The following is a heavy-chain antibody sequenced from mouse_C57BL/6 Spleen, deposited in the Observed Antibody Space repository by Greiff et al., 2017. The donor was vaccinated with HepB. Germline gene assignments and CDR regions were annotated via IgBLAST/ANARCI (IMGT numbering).Heavy chain of an antibody. CDR1: GYAFTNYL. D-gene: IGHD2-3*01. V-gene: IGHV1-54*01. J-gene: IGHJ2*01. Sequence: VQLQQSGAELVRPGTSVKVSCKASGYAFTNYLIEWVKQRPGQGLEWIGVINPGSGGTNYNEKFKGKATLTADKSSSTAYMQLSSLTSADSAVYFGARGGIYDGYLYYFDYWGQGTTLTVSS. CDR3: ARGGIYDGYLYYFDY. CDR2: INPGSGGT.